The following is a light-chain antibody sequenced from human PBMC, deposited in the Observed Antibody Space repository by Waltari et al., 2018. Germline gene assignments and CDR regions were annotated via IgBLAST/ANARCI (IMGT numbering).Light chain of an antibody. Sequence: QSALTQPASVSGSPGQSITISCTGTSSDVGVYNYVSWYQQHPGKAPKLMIYDVSIRPSGVSNRFSGSKSGSTASLTISGLQAEDEADYYCSSYTSSSTPVVFGGGTKLTVL. CDR3: SSYTSSSTPVV. CDR2: DVS. V-gene: IGLV2-14*01. J-gene: IGLJ2*01. CDR1: SSDVGVYNY.